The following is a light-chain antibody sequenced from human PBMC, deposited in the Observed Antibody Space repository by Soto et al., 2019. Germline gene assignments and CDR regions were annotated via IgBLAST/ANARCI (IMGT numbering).Light chain of an antibody. J-gene: IGLJ3*02. CDR3: CSSVGGPIWV. CDR2: EVN. CDR1: SSDVGSYDR. Sequence: QSALTQPASVSGSPGQSIIISCTGTSSDVGSYDRVSWYQHHPGKAPTLMIYEVNKRPSGVSNRFSGSKSGNTASLTISGLQAEDEADYYCCSSVGGPIWVFGGGTSSPS. V-gene: IGLV2-23*02.